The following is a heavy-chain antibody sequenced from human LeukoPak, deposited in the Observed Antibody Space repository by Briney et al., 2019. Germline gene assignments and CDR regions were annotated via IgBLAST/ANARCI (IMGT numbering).Heavy chain of an antibody. CDR3: ARVVIYSGYELINWFDP. J-gene: IGHJ5*02. CDR1: GYTLTELS. D-gene: IGHD5-12*01. Sequence: ASVKVSCKVSGYTLTELSMHWVRQAPGKGLEWMGGFDPEDGETIYAQKFQGRVTMTEDTSTDTAYMELSSLRSEDTAVYYCARVVIYSGYELINWFDPWGQGTLVTVSS. CDR2: FDPEDGET. V-gene: IGHV1-24*01.